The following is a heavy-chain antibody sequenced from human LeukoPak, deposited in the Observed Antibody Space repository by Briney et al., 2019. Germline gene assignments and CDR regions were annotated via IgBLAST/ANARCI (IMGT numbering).Heavy chain of an antibody. V-gene: IGHV3-48*02. J-gene: IGHJ4*02. CDR1: GFTFNNYW. CDR2: ISSSSSTI. CDR3: ARDPSRAYYYDSSGYFY. D-gene: IGHD3-22*01. Sequence: GGSLRLSCAASGFTFNNYWMSWVRQAPGKGLEWVSYISSSSSTIYYADSVKGRFTISRDNAKNSLYLQMNSLRDEDTAVYYCARDPSRAYYYDSSGYFYWGQGTLVTVSS.